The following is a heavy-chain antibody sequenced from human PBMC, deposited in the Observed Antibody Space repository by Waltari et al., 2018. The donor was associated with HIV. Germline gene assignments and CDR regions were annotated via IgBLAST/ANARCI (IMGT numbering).Heavy chain of an antibody. CDR2: ISNEGSNK. CDR3: AKDSHLGELSLYYFDY. CDR1: GFTFSSYG. Sequence: QVQLVESGGGVVQPGRSLRLSCAASGFTFSSYGMHWVRQAPGKGLEWLAVISNEGSNKYYADSVKGRFTISRDNSKNTLYLQMNSLRAEDTAVYYCAKDSHLGELSLYYFDYWGQGTLVTVSS. D-gene: IGHD3-16*02. V-gene: IGHV3-30*18. J-gene: IGHJ4*02.